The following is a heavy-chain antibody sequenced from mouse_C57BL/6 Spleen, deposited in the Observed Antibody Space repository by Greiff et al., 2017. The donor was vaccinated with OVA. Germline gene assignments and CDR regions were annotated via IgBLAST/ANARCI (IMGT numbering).Heavy chain of an antibody. V-gene: IGHV5-17*01. CDR2: ISSGSSTI. CDR3: AVRYFDY. J-gene: IGHJ2*01. CDR1: GFPFSVYG. Sequence: EVKLVESGGGLVKPGGSPKLSCSASGFPFSVYGMHLVCQAPEKGLDWVAYISSGSSTIYYADTVKGRFTISRDNAKNTLFLQMTSLRSEDTAMYYCAVRYFDYWGQGTTLTVSS. D-gene: IGHD1-1*01.